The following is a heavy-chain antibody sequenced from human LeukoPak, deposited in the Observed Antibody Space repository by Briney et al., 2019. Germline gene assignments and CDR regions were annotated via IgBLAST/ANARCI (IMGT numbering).Heavy chain of an antibody. J-gene: IGHJ6*02. V-gene: IGHV4-30-2*01. D-gene: IGHD6-13*01. CDR1: GGSISSGGYS. Sequence: SETLSLTCAVSGGSISSGGYSWSWIRQPPGKGLEWIGYIYHSGSTYYNPSLKSRVTISVDRSKNQFSLKLSSVTAADTAVYYCARDHSSSSRYGMDVWGQGTTVTVSS. CDR3: ARDHSSSSRYGMDV. CDR2: IYHSGST.